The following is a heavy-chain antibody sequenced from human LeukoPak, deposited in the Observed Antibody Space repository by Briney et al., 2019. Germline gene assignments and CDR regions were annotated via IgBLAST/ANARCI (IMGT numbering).Heavy chain of an antibody. Sequence: SETLSLTCTVSGGSISSSSYYWGWIRQPPGKGLEWIGGIYYSGSTYYNPSLKSRVTISVDTSKNQFSLKLSSVTAADTAVYYCARHAGFDYGSGSYPFDYWGQGTLVTVSS. CDR1: GGSISSSSYY. J-gene: IGHJ4*02. CDR2: IYYSGST. V-gene: IGHV4-39*01. CDR3: ARHAGFDYGSGSYPFDY. D-gene: IGHD3-10*01.